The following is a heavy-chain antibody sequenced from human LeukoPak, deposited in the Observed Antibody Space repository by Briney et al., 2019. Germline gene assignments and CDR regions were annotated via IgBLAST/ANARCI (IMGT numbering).Heavy chain of an antibody. D-gene: IGHD6-13*01. CDR2: ISKSGDFT. Sequence: GGSLRLSCAASGFTFSSSAMRWVRQAPGKGLEWVSVISKSGDFTYYADSVKGRFTISRDSSKNTLNLQMNSLRAEDTAVYYCAKESAAAGYFDYWGLGTLVTVSS. CDR3: AKESAAAGYFDY. CDR1: GFTFSSSA. J-gene: IGHJ4*01. V-gene: IGHV3-23*01.